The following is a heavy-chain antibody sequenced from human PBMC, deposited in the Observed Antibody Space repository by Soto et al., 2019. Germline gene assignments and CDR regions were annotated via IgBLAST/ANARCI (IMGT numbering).Heavy chain of an antibody. D-gene: IGHD3-10*01. V-gene: IGHV3-30*18. J-gene: IGHJ4*02. Sequence: QVQLVESGGGVVQPGRSLRLSCAASGFTFSSYGMHWVRQAPGKGLEWVAVISYDGSNKYYADSVKGRFTISRDNSKNTLYLQMNSLRAEDTAVYYCAKILGNTMVRDFDYWGQGTLVTVSS. CDR2: ISYDGSNK. CDR1: GFTFSSYG. CDR3: AKILGNTMVRDFDY.